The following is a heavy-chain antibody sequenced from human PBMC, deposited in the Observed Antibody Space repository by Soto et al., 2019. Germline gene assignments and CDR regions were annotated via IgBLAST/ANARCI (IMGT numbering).Heavy chain of an antibody. Sequence: EVQLVESGGGLVKPGGSLRLSCAASGFTFSSYRMNWVRQAPGKGLEWVSSISSSSSYIYYADSVKGRFTISRDNAKNSLYLQMNSLRVEDTAVYYSAREGIAAAGIDPWGQGTLVTVSS. CDR3: AREGIAAAGIDP. CDR2: ISSSSSYI. J-gene: IGHJ5*02. D-gene: IGHD6-13*01. CDR1: GFTFSSYR. V-gene: IGHV3-21*01.